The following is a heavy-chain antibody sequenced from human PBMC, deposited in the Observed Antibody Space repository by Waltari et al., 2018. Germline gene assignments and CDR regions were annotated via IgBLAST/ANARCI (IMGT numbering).Heavy chain of an antibody. J-gene: IGHJ4*02. V-gene: IGHV4-4*02. CDR1: GDSVSNTYW. CDR3: ARDRGRGLYLDS. Sequence: QLQLQESGPGLVKPSGTLSLPCAVSGDSVSNTYWWSWVRQSPKKGLEWIGQVHGTGKTNYNPSFASRVTISLDTHNNQFSLKMTSATAADTAVYYCARDRGRGLYLDSWGPGILVTVSP. CDR2: VHGTGKT. D-gene: IGHD2-15*01.